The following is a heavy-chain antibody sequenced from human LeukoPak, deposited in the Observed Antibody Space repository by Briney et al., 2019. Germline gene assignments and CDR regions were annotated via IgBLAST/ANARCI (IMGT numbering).Heavy chain of an antibody. V-gene: IGHV6-1*01. Sequence: SPTLSLTFAISGDSVSRNTAAWNWIRQSPSRGLEWLGRTYYRSKWLNDYALSVKSRITVNPDTSKNQFSLQLMSVTPDDTAVYYCARGPPFDYWGQGILVTVSS. CDR2: TYYRSKWLN. CDR3: ARGPPFDY. CDR1: GDSVSRNTAA. J-gene: IGHJ4*02.